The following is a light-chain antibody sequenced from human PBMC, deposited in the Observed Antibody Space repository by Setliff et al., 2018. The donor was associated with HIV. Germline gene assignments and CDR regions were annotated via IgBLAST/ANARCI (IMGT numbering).Light chain of an antibody. Sequence: PGQRVTISCTGSSSNIGAGYDVHWYQQLPGTAPKLLIYGNNNRPSGVPDRSSGSKSGASASLAITGLQAEDEADYYCQSYDSSLSGSNVFGTGTKVTVL. CDR2: GNN. V-gene: IGLV1-40*01. CDR3: QSYDSSLSGSNV. J-gene: IGLJ1*01. CDR1: SSNIGAGYD.